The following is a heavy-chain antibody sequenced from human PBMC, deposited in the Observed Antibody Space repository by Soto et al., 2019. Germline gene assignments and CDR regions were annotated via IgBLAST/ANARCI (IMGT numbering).Heavy chain of an antibody. J-gene: IGHJ6*02. D-gene: IGHD3-10*01. Sequence: PGESLKISCTGYGYDFTNYWINWVRQLPGKGLEWMGRIDPSDSYISYSPSFEGHVTISVDKYINTAYLQWSDLKASDSGKYFCARRREGMRYGMDVWGQGTTVTVSS. CDR2: IDPSDSYI. CDR1: GYDFTNYW. V-gene: IGHV5-10-1*01. CDR3: ARRREGMRYGMDV.